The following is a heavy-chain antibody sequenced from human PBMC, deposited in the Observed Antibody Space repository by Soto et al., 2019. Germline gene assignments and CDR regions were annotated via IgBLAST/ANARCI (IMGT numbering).Heavy chain of an antibody. D-gene: IGHD7-27*01. CDR1: GASISSYY. Sequence: PSETLSLTCTVSGASISSYYWTWIRQPPGKGLEWIGYIHYSGSTNYNPSLKSRVTISLDTSKNQFSLNLRSVTAADTAVYYCARTSGLGINDSWGQGTLVNVSS. CDR2: IHYSGST. CDR3: ARTSGLGINDS. V-gene: IGHV4-59*01. J-gene: IGHJ4*02.